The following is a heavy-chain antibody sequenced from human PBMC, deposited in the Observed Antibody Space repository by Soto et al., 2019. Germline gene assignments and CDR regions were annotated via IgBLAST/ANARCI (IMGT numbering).Heavy chain of an antibody. CDR1: GYTFTSYY. J-gene: IGHJ4*02. Sequence: QVQLVQSGAEVKKPGASVKVSCKTSGYTFTSYYLHWVRQAPGQGLEWMGIINPSGGSTTYAQKFQGRGTMTRDTSTSTVYMELSSLRSENTAVYYCAREVERGYSYGSLEYWGQGTLVTGSS. D-gene: IGHD5-18*01. CDR3: AREVERGYSYGSLEY. CDR2: INPSGGST. V-gene: IGHV1-46*01.